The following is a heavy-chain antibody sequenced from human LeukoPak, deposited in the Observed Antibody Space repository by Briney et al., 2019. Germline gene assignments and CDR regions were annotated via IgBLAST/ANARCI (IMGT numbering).Heavy chain of an antibody. V-gene: IGHV4-59*13. CDR2: IYYSGST. Sequence: SETLSLTCTVSGGSISSYYWSWIRQPPGKGLEWIGYIYYSGSTNYNPSLKSRVTISVDTSKNQFSLKLSSVTAADTAVYYCARGGYSYEDNWFDPWGQGTLVTVSS. CDR1: GGSISSYY. J-gene: IGHJ5*02. D-gene: IGHD5-18*01. CDR3: ARGGYSYEDNWFDP.